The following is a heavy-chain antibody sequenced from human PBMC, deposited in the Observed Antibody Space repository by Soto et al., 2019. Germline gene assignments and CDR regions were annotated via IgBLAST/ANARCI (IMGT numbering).Heavy chain of an antibody. CDR1: GLTLNNYW. V-gene: IGHV3-74*01. J-gene: IGHJ4*02. Sequence: GGSLRLSCAASGLTLNNYWMHWVRQAAGKGLVWVSRINSEGSTISYADSVKGRFTISRDNAKNTLYLQMESLRAEDTAVYYCDRGANFDYWGRGTLVTVSS. CDR2: INSEGSTI. CDR3: DRGANFDY.